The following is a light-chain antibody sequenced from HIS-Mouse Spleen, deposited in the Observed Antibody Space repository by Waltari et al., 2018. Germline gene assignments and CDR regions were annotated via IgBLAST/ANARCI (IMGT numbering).Light chain of an antibody. J-gene: IGKJ1*01. V-gene: IGKV1-5*03. Sequence: DIQMTQSPSTLSASVGDRVTITCRASQSISSWLAWYQQKPVKAPKLLMYKAASLESGVPSRFSGSGSGTEFTLTISSLQPDDFATYYCQQYNSWWTFGQGTKVEIK. CDR1: QSISSW. CDR3: QQYNSWWT. CDR2: KAA.